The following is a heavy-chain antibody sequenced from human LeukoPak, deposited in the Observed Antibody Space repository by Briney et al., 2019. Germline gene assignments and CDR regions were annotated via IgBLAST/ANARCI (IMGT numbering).Heavy chain of an antibody. CDR1: GYTFTGYD. Sequence: KPGASVKVSSKASGYTFTGYDINWVRQATGQGLGWMGWMNPNSGNTGYAQKFQGRVTMTRNTSISTAYLELSSLRSEDTAVYYCARKGRFAYWGQGTLVTVSS. V-gene: IGHV1-8*01. CDR2: MNPNSGNT. CDR3: ARKGRFAY. J-gene: IGHJ4*02. D-gene: IGHD3-3*01.